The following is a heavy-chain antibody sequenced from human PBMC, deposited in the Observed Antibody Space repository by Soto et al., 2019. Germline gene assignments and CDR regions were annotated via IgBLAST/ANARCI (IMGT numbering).Heavy chain of an antibody. D-gene: IGHD6-19*01. CDR1: GFSLSARGAG. J-gene: IGHJ5*02. V-gene: IGHV2-5*02. CDR3: AHGGYSSGWSNWFDP. CDR2: IYEDDNN. Sequence: GSGPTLVNPTQPLTLTCTFSGFSLSARGAGVGWIRQPPGKGLEWLALIYEDDNNRYSPSLKSRLTITKDTSKNQVVLTMTNMDPVDTAVYYCAHGGYSSGWSNWFDPWGQGTLVTVSS.